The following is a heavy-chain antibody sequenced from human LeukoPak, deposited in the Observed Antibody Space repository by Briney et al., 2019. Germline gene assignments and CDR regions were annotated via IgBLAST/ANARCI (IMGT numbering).Heavy chain of an antibody. J-gene: IGHJ6*02. V-gene: IGHV4-61*09. Sequence: PSETLSLTCTVSGGSISSELYSWSWIRQSAGKGLEWVGHIYVSGSTKYKPSLQSRVSISLDTSKNQFSLTLTSVTAADTAVYYCARDPAPISGSFFNNYGMDVWGQGTTVTVSS. CDR2: IYVSGST. CDR3: ARDPAPISGSFFNNYGMDV. D-gene: IGHD1-26*01. CDR1: GGSISSELYS.